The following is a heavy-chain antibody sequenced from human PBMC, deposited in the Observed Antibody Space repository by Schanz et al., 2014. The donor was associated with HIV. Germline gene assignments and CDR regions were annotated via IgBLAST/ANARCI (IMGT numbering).Heavy chain of an antibody. CDR3: AKVGRIYSTTWIDH. CDR2: ISYDGSIK. J-gene: IGHJ4*02. V-gene: IGHV3-30*18. D-gene: IGHD6-13*01. CDR1: GFTFSSYG. Sequence: QVQLVESGGGVVQPGRSLRLSCAASGFTFSSYGIPWVRQAPAKGLEWVAVISYDGSIKEYADSVKGRFAISRDNSKNTVYLQMNSLRGEDSAVYYCAKVGRIYSTTWIDHWGQGTLVTVSS.